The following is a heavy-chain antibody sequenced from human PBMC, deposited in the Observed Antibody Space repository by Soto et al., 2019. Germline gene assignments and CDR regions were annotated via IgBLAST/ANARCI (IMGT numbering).Heavy chain of an antibody. J-gene: IGHJ6*02. V-gene: IGHV4-31*03. D-gene: IGHD6-19*01. CDR2: IYYSGST. Sequence: SETLSLTCTVSDGSIRSGRHYWRWIRQHPGKGLEWIGYIYYSGSTYYNPSLKSRVTISVDTPKNQFSLKLSSVTAADTAVYYCARHGQWLVTGYFYYGMDVWGQGTTVTVSS. CDR1: DGSIRSGRHY. CDR3: ARHGQWLVTGYFYYGMDV.